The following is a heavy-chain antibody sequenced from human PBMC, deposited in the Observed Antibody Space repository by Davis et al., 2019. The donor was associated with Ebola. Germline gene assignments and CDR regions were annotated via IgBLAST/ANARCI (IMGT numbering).Heavy chain of an antibody. CDR3: AKYSGRALDY. CDR2: ISYDGSNK. CDR1: GFTFSSYA. Sequence: GESLKISCAASGFTFSSYAMHWVRQAPGKGLEWVAVISYDGSNKYYADSVKGRFAISRDNAKNSLYLQVSSLRAEDTAVYYCAKYSGRALDYWGQGNLVTVSS. J-gene: IGHJ4*02. D-gene: IGHD1-26*01. V-gene: IGHV3-30*09.